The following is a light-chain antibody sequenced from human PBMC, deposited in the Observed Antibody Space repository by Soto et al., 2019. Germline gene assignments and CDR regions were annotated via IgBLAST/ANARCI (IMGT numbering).Light chain of an antibody. CDR1: ESISSSY. V-gene: IGKV3-20*01. Sequence: EIVLTQSPGTLSLSPGERATLSCRAIESISSSYLAWYQQKPGQAPRLLIYGASSRATGIPDRFSGSGSGTDFTLTISRLEPEDFAVYYCQQYGSSPPKTFGQVTKVDNK. J-gene: IGKJ1*01. CDR2: GAS. CDR3: QQYGSSPPKT.